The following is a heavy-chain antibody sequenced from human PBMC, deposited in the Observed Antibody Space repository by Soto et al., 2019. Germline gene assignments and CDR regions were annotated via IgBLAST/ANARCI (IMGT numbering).Heavy chain of an antibody. Sequence: PSEPLSLTCTVSGGSISSGGYYWSWIRQHPGKGLEWIGYISYSGSAYYNPSLKSRVTISVDTSKNQFSLKLSSVTAADTAVYYCARGWGLPPYYYYMDVWGKGTTVTVSS. D-gene: IGHD7-27*01. J-gene: IGHJ6*03. CDR1: GGSISSGGYY. V-gene: IGHV4-31*03. CDR3: ARGWGLPPYYYYMDV. CDR2: ISYSGSA.